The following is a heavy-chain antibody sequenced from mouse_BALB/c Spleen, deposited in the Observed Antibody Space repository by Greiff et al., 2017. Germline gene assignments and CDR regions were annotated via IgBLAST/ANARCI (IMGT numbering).Heavy chain of an antibody. CDR1: GYTFTSYW. V-gene: IGHV1-87*01. Sequence: VQLQQSGAELARPGASVKLSCKASGYTFTSYWMQWVKQRPGQGLEWIGAIYPGDGDTRYTQKFKGKATLTADKSSSTAYMQLSSLASEDSAVYYCATGENWYFDVWGAGTTVTVSS. J-gene: IGHJ1*01. CDR3: ATGENWYFDV. CDR2: IYPGDGDT.